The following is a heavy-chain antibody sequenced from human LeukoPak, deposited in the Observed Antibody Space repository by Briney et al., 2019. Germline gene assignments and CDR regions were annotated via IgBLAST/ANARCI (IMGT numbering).Heavy chain of an antibody. CDR1: GFTFSSYW. V-gene: IGHV3-7*01. J-gene: IGHJ4*02. Sequence: GGSLRLSCAASGFTFSSYWMSWVRQAPGKGLEWVANIKQDGSEKYYVDSVKGRFTISRDNAKNSLYLQMNSLRAEDTAVYYCARDRTIFGVEWAYWGQGTLVTVSS. CDR3: ARDRTIFGVEWAY. CDR2: IKQDGSEK. D-gene: IGHD3-3*01.